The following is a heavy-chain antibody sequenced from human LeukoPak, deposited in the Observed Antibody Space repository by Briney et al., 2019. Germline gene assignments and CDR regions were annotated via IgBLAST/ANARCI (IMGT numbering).Heavy chain of an antibody. D-gene: IGHD3-22*01. Sequence: ASVKVSCKGSGYTFTKYAISWVRQAPGQGLEYMGWIDTNTGNPTYAQGFTGRFVFSLDTSVSTAYLQISSLKAEDSAIYFCANCYDSSGFFAYWGQGTLVTVSS. J-gene: IGHJ4*02. V-gene: IGHV7-4-1*02. CDR1: GYTFTKYA. CDR3: ANCYDSSGFFAY. CDR2: IDTNTGNP.